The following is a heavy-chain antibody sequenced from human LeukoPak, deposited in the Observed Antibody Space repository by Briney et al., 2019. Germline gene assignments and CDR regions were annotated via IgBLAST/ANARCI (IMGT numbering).Heavy chain of an antibody. J-gene: IGHJ3*02. CDR1: GYTFTGYY. Sequence: GASVKVSCKASGYTFTGYYMHWVRQAPGQGLEWMGWINPNSGGTNYAQKFQGRVTMTRDTSISTAYMELSRLRSDDTAVYYCASDYYDSSGYFYGDSVAGAFGIWGQGTMVTVSS. D-gene: IGHD3-22*01. CDR3: ASDYYDSSGYFYGDSVAGAFGI. CDR2: INPNSGGT. V-gene: IGHV1-2*02.